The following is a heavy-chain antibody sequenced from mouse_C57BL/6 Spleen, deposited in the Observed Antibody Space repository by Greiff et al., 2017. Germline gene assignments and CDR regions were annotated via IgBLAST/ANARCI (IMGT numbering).Heavy chain of an antibody. J-gene: IGHJ4*01. CDR1: GFTFSDYG. Sequence: EVQRVESGGGLVKPGGSLKLSCAASGFTFSDYGMHWVRQAPEKGLEWVAYISSGSSTIYYADTVKGRFTISRDNAKNTLFLQMTSLRSEDTAMYYCARQGDYGSSFYAMDYWGQGTSVTVSS. CDR2: ISSGSSTI. D-gene: IGHD1-1*01. V-gene: IGHV5-17*01. CDR3: ARQGDYGSSFYAMDY.